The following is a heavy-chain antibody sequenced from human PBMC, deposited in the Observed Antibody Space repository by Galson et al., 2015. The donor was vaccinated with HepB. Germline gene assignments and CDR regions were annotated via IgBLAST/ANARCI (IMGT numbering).Heavy chain of an antibody. CDR3: ANSGYCSSTSCYTPPVDAFDI. D-gene: IGHD2-2*02. CDR1: GFTFSSYG. J-gene: IGHJ3*02. Sequence: SLRLSCAASGFTFSSYGMHWVRQAPGKGLEWVAFIRYDGSNKYYADSVKGRFTISRDNSKNTLYLQMNSLRAEDTAVYYCANSGYCSSTSCYTPPVDAFDIWGQGTMVTVSS. CDR2: IRYDGSNK. V-gene: IGHV3-30*02.